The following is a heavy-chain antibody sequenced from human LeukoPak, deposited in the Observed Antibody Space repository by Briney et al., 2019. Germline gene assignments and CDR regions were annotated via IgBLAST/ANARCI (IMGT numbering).Heavy chain of an antibody. CDR1: GGSISSGSYS. J-gene: IGHJ5*02. CDR2: IYTSVST. V-gene: IGHV4-61*02. Sequence: SETLSLTCTVSGGSISSGSYSWSWIRQPAGRGLEWIWRIYTSVSTNYNPSLKSRVTISVDTSKNQFSLKLSSVTAADTAVYYCARDKETYQLLNRQGGFDPWGRGTLVTVSS. D-gene: IGHD2-2*01. CDR3: ARDKETYQLLNRQGGFDP.